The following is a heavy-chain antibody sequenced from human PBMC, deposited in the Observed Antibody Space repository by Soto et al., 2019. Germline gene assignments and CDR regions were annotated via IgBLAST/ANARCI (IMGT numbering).Heavy chain of an antibody. Sequence: EVQLVESGGGLVKPGGSLRLSCAASGFTFSSYSMNWVRQAPGKGLEWVSSISSSSSYIYYADSVKGRFTISRDNAKNSLYLQMNSLRAEDTAVYYCASDFLVVPAAPHPRYYYYGMDVWGQGTTVTVSS. D-gene: IGHD2-2*01. CDR3: ASDFLVVPAAPHPRYYYYGMDV. CDR2: ISSSSSYI. CDR1: GFTFSSYS. J-gene: IGHJ6*02. V-gene: IGHV3-21*01.